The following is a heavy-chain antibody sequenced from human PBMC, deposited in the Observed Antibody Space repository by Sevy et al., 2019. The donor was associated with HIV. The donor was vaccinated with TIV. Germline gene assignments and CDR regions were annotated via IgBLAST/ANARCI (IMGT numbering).Heavy chain of an antibody. D-gene: IGHD3-10*01. J-gene: IGHJ6*02. Sequence: GGSLRLSCAVSGFTFRNFWMSWVRQAPGKGLEWVANIRQDGSEKYYVDSVRGRFTISRDNAKNSLFLQLNSLRADDTAIYYCAKSYFGSGTSYGMDLWGRGTTFTVSS. CDR3: AKSYFGSGTSYGMDL. CDR1: GFTFRNFW. V-gene: IGHV3-7*01. CDR2: IRQDGSEK.